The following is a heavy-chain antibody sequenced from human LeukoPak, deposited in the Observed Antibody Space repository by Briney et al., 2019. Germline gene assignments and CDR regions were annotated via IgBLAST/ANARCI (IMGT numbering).Heavy chain of an antibody. V-gene: IGHV4-59*01. J-gene: IGHJ4*02. Sequence: SETLSLTCTASGGSISSYYWNWIRQPPGKGLEWIAYIYYTGSTNYNPSLKSRVTISVDTSKNQFSLKLSSVTAADTAVYYCARSRGVTGYFDYWGQGTLVTVSS. CDR3: ARSRGVTGYFDY. CDR1: GGSISSYY. CDR2: IYYTGST. D-gene: IGHD3-9*01.